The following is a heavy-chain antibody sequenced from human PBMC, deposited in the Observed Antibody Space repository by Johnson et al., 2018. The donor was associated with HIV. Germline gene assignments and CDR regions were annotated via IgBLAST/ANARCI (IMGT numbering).Heavy chain of an antibody. CDR2: INSDGSST. CDR3: AKDISGTTFAFDI. J-gene: IGHJ3*02. Sequence: VHLVESGGGLVQPGGSLRLSCAASGFTFSSYWMHWVRQAPGKGLVWVSRINSDGSSTSYADSVKGRFTISRDNAKNTLYLQMNSLRAEDTALYYCAKDISGTTFAFDIWGQGTMVTVSS. V-gene: IGHV3-74*01. CDR1: GFTFSSYW. D-gene: IGHD1-7*01.